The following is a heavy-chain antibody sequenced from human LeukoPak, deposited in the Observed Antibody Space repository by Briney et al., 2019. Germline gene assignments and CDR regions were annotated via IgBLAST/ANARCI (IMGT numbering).Heavy chain of an antibody. Sequence: SETPSLTCAVYGGSFSGYYWSWIRQPPGKGLEWIGEINHSGSTNYNPSLKSRVTISVDTSKNQFSPKLSSVTAADTAVYYCARGITYDYVWGSYRYKYFDYWGQGTLVTVSS. D-gene: IGHD3-16*02. CDR1: GGSFSGYY. CDR2: INHSGST. J-gene: IGHJ4*02. V-gene: IGHV4-34*01. CDR3: ARGITYDYVWGSYRYKYFDY.